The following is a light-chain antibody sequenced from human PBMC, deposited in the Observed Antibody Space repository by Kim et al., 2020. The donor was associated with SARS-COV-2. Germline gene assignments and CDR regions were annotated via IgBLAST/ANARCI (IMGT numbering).Light chain of an antibody. CDR3: QQYGSSPDT. CDR1: QSVSSSY. Sequence: EIVLTQSPGTLSLSPGGRATLSCRASQSVSSSYLAWYQQKPGQAPRLLIYGASSRATGIPDRFSGSGSGTDFTLTISRLGPEDFAVYYCQQYGSSPDTFGQGTKLEIK. V-gene: IGKV3-20*01. J-gene: IGKJ2*01. CDR2: GAS.